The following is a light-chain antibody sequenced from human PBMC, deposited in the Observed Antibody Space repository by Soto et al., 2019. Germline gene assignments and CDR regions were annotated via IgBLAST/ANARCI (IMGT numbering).Light chain of an antibody. Sequence: DIPLTQSPTILSASVGDRVTFTCRASQSISTWLAWYQQKPGKAPKILIYKASSLESGVPSRFSGSGSGTEFTLTISSLQPDDFATYYCQQYSTYTPRTFGQGTKVDIK. J-gene: IGKJ1*01. CDR1: QSISTW. CDR3: QQYSTYTPRT. V-gene: IGKV1-5*03. CDR2: KAS.